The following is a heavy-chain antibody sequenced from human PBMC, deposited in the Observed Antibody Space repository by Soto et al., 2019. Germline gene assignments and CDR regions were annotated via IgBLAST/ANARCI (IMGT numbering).Heavy chain of an antibody. D-gene: IGHD2-2*03. J-gene: IGHJ4*02. CDR1: GFTVSSTY. CDR3: ARDLGSKFDY. Sequence: GGSLRLSCAASGFTVSSTYMNWVRQAPGKGLEWVSVIYSGDTTYYADSVKGRFTISRDNSKNTLYLQMNSLRAEDTAVYYCARDLGSKFDYWGQGTLVTVSS. CDR2: IYSGDTT. V-gene: IGHV3-53*01.